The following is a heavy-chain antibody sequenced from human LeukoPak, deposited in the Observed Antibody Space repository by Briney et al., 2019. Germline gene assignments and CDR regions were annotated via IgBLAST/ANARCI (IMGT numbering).Heavy chain of an antibody. CDR1: GGSISTYF. CDR3: TRYNSDGGCFDP. CDR2: IHYSGST. Sequence: SETLSLTCTVSGGSISTYFWSWIRLPPGKGLEWLGFIHYSGSTNYNPSLKSRVSISLDTSKNQFSLNLRSVTAADTAVYYCTRYNSDGGCFDPWGQGTLVTVSS. V-gene: IGHV4-59*01. D-gene: IGHD1-20*01. J-gene: IGHJ5*02.